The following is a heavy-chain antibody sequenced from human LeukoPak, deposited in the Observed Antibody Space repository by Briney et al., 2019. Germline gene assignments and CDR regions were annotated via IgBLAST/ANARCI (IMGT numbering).Heavy chain of an antibody. V-gene: IGHV3-53*01. CDR1: GFTVSSNY. J-gene: IGHJ4*02. CDR2: IYSGGST. D-gene: IGHD1-20*01. Sequence: GGSLRLSCAASGFTVSSNYMSWVRQAPGKGLEWVSVIYSGGSTYYADSVKGRFTISRDNSKNTLYLQMNSLRAEHTAVYYCARDFGVTGMTGWGQGTLVTVSS. CDR3: ARDFGVTGMTG.